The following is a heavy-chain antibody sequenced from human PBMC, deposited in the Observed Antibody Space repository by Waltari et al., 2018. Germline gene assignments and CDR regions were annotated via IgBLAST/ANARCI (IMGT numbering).Heavy chain of an antibody. V-gene: IGHV4-39*01. CDR3: ATYIGASIGTAAFDV. CDR1: GGSITSNRHY. CDR2: ISYSGAT. J-gene: IGHJ3*01. Sequence: QLHLQESGPGLVKPSETLSLTCSVSGGSITSNRHYWGWIRQPPGKGPEWTGTISYSGATYNNPSLNSRVTISVDTSKNQYSLKLTSVTAADTAVYYCATYIGASIGTAAFDVWGQGTMVTVSS. D-gene: IGHD5-12*01.